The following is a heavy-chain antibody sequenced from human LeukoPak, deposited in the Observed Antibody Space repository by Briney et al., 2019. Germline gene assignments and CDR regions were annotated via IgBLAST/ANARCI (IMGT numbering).Heavy chain of an antibody. D-gene: IGHD2-2*01. J-gene: IGHJ4*02. V-gene: IGHV4-59*01. CDR3: AKRRCTNCNPFYFDY. CDR1: GGSISSDY. Sequence: SETLSLTCTVSGGSISSDYWTWIRQPPGKGLEWIGYIYNSGGTNYNPSLKSRITISLDTSKNQFSLKLSSVTAADTAVYYCAKRRCTNCNPFYFDYWGQGALATVSS. CDR2: IYNSGGT.